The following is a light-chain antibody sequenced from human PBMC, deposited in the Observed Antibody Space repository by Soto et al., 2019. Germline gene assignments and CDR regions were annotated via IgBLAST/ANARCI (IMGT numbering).Light chain of an antibody. CDR3: QHYKSYPIT. CDR2: AAS. CDR1: QDITNH. Sequence: DIQMTQSPSSLSASVGDRVTITSRASQDITNHLAWFQQKPGNAPKSLIYAASSLQSGVPSRFSGSGSGTDFTLTISSLQPEDFATYYCQHYKSYPITFGQGTRLEIK. V-gene: IGKV1-16*01. J-gene: IGKJ5*01.